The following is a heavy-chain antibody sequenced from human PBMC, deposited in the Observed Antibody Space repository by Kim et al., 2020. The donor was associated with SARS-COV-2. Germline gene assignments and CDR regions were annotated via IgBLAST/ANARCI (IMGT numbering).Heavy chain of an antibody. CDR3: ARSDDFWSGYYPRYGMDV. CDR1: GYTFTSYY. Sequence: ASVKVSCKASGYTFTSYYMHWVRQAPGQGLEWMGIINPSGGSTSYAQKFQGRVTMTRDTSTSTVYMELSSLRSEDTAVYYCARSDDFWSGYYPRYGMDVWGQGTTVTVSS. J-gene: IGHJ6*02. V-gene: IGHV1-46*01. D-gene: IGHD3-3*01. CDR2: INPSGGST.